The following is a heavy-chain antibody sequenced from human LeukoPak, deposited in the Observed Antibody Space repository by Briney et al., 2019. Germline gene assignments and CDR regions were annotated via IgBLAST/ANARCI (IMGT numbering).Heavy chain of an antibody. CDR2: IYYSGST. V-gene: IGHV4-31*03. J-gene: IGHJ4*02. Sequence: SETLSLTCTVSGGSISSGGYYWSWIRQHPGKGLEWIGYIYYSGSTYYNPSLKSRVTISVDTSKNQFSLELSSVTAADTAVYYCTSLTGTTGTAFDYWGQGTLVTVPS. CDR3: TSLTGTTGTAFDY. CDR1: GGSISSGGYY. D-gene: IGHD1-7*01.